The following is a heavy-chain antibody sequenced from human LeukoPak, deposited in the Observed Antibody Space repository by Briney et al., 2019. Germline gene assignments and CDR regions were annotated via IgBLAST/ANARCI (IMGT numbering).Heavy chain of an antibody. Sequence: GGSLRLSCVGSGFTFSNYWMTWVRQAPGKGLEWVANIKQDESEKYYLDSVKGRFTISRDNAMNSLFLQMNSLRAEDTAMYYCARERMPKYSQQGSDYWGQGTLVTVSS. CDR1: GFTFSNYW. CDR3: ARERMPKYSQQGSDY. J-gene: IGHJ4*02. CDR2: IKQDESEK. V-gene: IGHV3-7*03. D-gene: IGHD6-6*01.